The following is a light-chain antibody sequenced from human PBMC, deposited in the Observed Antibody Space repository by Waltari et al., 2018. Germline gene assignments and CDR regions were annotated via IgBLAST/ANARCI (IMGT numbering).Light chain of an antibody. V-gene: IGKV3-20*01. CDR3: QQYGSSPYT. J-gene: IGKJ2*01. CDR2: CAS. Sequence: EIVLTQSPGTLSLSPGERATLPCRASQSVSSSYLAWYQQKPGQAPRLLICCASSGATGIPDRFSGSGSGTDFTLTISRLEPEDIAVYYCQQYGSSPYTFGQGTKVEIK. CDR1: QSVSSSY.